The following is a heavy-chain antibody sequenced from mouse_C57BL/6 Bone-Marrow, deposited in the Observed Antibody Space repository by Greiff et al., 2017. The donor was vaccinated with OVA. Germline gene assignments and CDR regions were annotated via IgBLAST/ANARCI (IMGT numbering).Heavy chain of an antibody. V-gene: IGHV1-81*01. J-gene: IGHJ1*03. CDR2: IYPRSGNT. D-gene: IGHD2-5*01. Sequence: QVQLQQSGAELARPGASVKLSCKASGYTFTSYGISWVKQRTGQGLEWIGEIYPRSGNTYYNEKFKGKATLTADKSSSTAYMELRSLTSEDSAVYFCARAYYSNYDWYFDVWGTGTTVTVSS. CDR1: GYTFTSYG. CDR3: ARAYYSNYDWYFDV.